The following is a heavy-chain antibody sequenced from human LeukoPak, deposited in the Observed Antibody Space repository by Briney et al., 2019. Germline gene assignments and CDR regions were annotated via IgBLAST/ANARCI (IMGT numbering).Heavy chain of an antibody. CDR3: AKDRLAAAGTSPFDY. V-gene: IGHV3-23*01. Sequence: GGSLRLSCAASGFTFSSFSMNWVRQAPGKGLEWVSTLSTSGAATYYADSVKGRFTISRDNSKNTLYLQMNSLRAEDTAVYYCAKDRLAAAGTSPFDYWGQGTLVTVSS. CDR1: GFTFSSFS. CDR2: LSTSGAAT. D-gene: IGHD6-13*01. J-gene: IGHJ4*02.